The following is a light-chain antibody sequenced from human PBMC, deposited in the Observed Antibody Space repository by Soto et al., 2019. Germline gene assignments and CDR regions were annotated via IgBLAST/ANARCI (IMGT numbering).Light chain of an antibody. V-gene: IGKV3-20*01. CDR1: QSLSSRN. CDR3: QQYGSSPRT. J-gene: IGKJ1*01. CDR2: GAS. Sequence: EIVLTQSPGTLSLSPGERATLSCRASQSLSSRNLAWYQQKPGQSPRLLIYGASSRARGIPDRFTGSGSGTDFILTISRLEPEDFAVYYCQQYGSSPRTFGQGTKVDIK.